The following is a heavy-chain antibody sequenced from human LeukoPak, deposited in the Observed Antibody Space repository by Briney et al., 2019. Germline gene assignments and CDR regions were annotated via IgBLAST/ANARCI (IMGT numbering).Heavy chain of an antibody. J-gene: IGHJ5*02. D-gene: IGHD1-7*01. CDR2: INHSGST. Sequence: SETLSLTCAVYGGSFSGYYWSWIRQPPGKGLEWIGEINHSGSTNYNPSLKSRVTISVDTSKNQFSLKLSSVTAADTAVYYCARVVPGITGTTWFDPWGQGTLVTVSS. CDR1: GGSFSGYY. V-gene: IGHV4-34*01. CDR3: ARVVPGITGTTWFDP.